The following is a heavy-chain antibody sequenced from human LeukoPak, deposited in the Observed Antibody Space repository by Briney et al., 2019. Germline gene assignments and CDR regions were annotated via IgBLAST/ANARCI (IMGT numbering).Heavy chain of an antibody. CDR3: ARDLSPLVLLWFGELPQGVYGMDV. D-gene: IGHD3-10*01. CDR2: ISAYNGNT. V-gene: IGHV1-18*01. J-gene: IGHJ6*02. Sequence: ASVKVSCKASGYTFTSYGISWMRQAPGQGLEWMGWISAYNGNTNYAQKLQGRVTMTTDTSTSTAYMELRSLRPDDTAVYYCARDLSPLVLLWFGELPQGVYGMDVWGQGTTVTVSS. CDR1: GYTFTSYG.